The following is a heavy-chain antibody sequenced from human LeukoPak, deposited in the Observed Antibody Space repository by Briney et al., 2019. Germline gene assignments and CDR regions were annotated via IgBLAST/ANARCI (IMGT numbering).Heavy chain of an antibody. Sequence: GGSLRLSCAASGFTFSSYSMNWVRQAPGKGLEWVSSISSSSSYIYYADSVKGRFTISRDNAKNSLYLQMNSLRAEDTAVYYCANSFGVVAYYFDYWGQGTLVTVSS. CDR1: GFTFSSYS. CDR3: ANSFGVVAYYFDY. J-gene: IGHJ4*02. D-gene: IGHD3-3*01. V-gene: IGHV3-21*01. CDR2: ISSSSSYI.